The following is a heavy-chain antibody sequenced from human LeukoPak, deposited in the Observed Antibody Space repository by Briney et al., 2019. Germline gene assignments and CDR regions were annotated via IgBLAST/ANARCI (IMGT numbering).Heavy chain of an antibody. D-gene: IGHD3-16*02. CDR1: GGSISSGDYY. Sequence: SQTLSLTCTVSGGSISSGDYYWSWIRQHPGKGLEWIGYISNRGGTYYNPSLKSRLTISVDTSKNQFSLKLSSVTAADTAVYHCARASRLGELSLGYWGQGTLVTVSS. CDR3: ARASRLGELSLGY. CDR2: ISNRGGT. V-gene: IGHV4-31*03. J-gene: IGHJ4*02.